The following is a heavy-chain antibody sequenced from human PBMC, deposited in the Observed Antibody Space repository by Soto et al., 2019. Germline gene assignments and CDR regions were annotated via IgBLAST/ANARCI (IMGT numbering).Heavy chain of an antibody. CDR3: ASGVGNYYDSSGYHYYYGMDV. Sequence: PGGSLRLSCAASGFTFSSYGMHWVRQAPGKGLEWVAVISYDGSNKYYADSVKGRFTISRDNSKNTLYLQMNSLRAEDTAVYYCASGVGNYYDSSGYHYYYGMDVWGQGTTVTVSS. V-gene: IGHV3-30*03. J-gene: IGHJ6*02. CDR2: ISYDGSNK. CDR1: GFTFSSYG. D-gene: IGHD3-22*01.